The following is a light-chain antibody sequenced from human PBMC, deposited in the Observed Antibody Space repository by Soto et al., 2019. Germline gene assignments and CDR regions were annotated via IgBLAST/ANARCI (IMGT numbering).Light chain of an antibody. CDR2: EVT. Sequence: QSVLTQPASVSGSRGQSITISCTGTSSDLGAYNFVSWFQHHPGKAPKLIIFEVTNRPSGVSNRFSGSKSATAASLAVSGLRSEDEAVYYCAAWDDSLSAWVFGGGTKLTVL. V-gene: IGLV2-14*01. CDR3: AAWDDSLSAWV. J-gene: IGLJ3*02. CDR1: SSDLGAYNF.